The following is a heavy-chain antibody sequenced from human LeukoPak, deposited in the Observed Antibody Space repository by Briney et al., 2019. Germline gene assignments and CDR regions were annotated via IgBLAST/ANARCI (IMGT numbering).Heavy chain of an antibody. D-gene: IGHD1-26*01. V-gene: IGHV3-23*01. CDR3: AKTGALGARAGAFDI. CDR1: GFAFSSYA. J-gene: IGHJ3*02. CDR2: ISGSGGST. Sequence: LRLSCXASGFAFSSYAMSWVRQAPGKGLEWVSAISGSGGSTYYADSVKGRFTISRDNSKNTLYLQMNSLRAEDTAVYYCAKTGALGARAGAFDIWGQGTMVTVSS.